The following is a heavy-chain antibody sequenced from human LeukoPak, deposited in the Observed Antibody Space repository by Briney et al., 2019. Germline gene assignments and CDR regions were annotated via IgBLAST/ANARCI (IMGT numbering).Heavy chain of an antibody. CDR2: ISSGSSFI. D-gene: IGHD3-22*01. CDR1: GFTFSTYS. CDR3: ARESSGYFY. J-gene: IGHJ4*02. V-gene: IGHV3-21*01. Sequence: GGSLRLSCAASGFTFSTYSMNWVRQAPGKGLEWVSSISSGSSFIYYADSVKGRFTISRDNAKNSLFLQMNSLRAEDTAVYCCARESSGYFYWGQGTLVIVSS.